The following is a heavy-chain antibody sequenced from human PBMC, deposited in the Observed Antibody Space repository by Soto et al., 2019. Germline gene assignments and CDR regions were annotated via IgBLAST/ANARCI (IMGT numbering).Heavy chain of an antibody. Sequence: SSETLSLTCAVSGGSISSGGYYWSWIRQPPGKGLEWIGYIYYSGSTNYNPSLKSRVTISVDTSKNQFSLKLSSVTAADTAVYYCARVASGYSSGWYDYWGQGTLVTVSS. D-gene: IGHD6-19*01. J-gene: IGHJ4*02. CDR3: ARVASGYSSGWYDY. CDR2: IYYSGST. V-gene: IGHV4-61*08. CDR1: GGSISSGGYY.